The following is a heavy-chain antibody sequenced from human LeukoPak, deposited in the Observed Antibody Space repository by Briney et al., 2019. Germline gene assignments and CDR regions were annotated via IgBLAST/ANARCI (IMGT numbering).Heavy chain of an antibody. V-gene: IGHV3-53*01. Sequence: AGGSLRLSCAPSGFTVSSNYMSWVRQAPGKGLEWVSVIYSGGSTYYADSVKGRFTISRDNSKNTLYLQMNSLRAEDTAVYYCARGNWNDDERLAYWGQGTLVTVSS. J-gene: IGHJ4*02. CDR2: IYSGGST. CDR1: GFTVSSNY. CDR3: ARGNWNDDERLAY. D-gene: IGHD1-1*01.